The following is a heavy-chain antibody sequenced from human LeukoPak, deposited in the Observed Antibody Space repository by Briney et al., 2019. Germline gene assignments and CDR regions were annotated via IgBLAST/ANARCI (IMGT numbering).Heavy chain of an antibody. V-gene: IGHV4-4*07. CDR2: IYTSGSL. Sequence: SETLSLTCTVSGDSISSYYWSWIRQPAGKGLEWIGRIYTSGSLDYNPSLKSRVTMSADTSMNQLSLKLRSVTAADTAVYYCAREGRSSYYYYGMDVWGQGTTVTVSS. J-gene: IGHJ6*02. CDR1: GDSISSYY. CDR3: AREGRSSYYYYGMDV. D-gene: IGHD3-10*01.